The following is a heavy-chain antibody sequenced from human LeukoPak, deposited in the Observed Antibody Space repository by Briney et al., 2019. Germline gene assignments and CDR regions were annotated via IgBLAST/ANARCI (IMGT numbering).Heavy chain of an antibody. CDR2: ISDDGRRK. V-gene: IGHV3-30*18. D-gene: IGHD4-17*01. J-gene: IGHJ4*02. CDR1: GFSFISYG. CDR3: AKRPSDYGDYVSYFDY. Sequence: GGSLRLSCAASGFSFISYGMHWVRRAPGKGLEWVGVISDDGRRKDYADSVKGRFTISRDNSKDTLYLQMNSLRAEDTAVYFCAKRPSDYGDYVSYFDYGGQGTLVTVSS.